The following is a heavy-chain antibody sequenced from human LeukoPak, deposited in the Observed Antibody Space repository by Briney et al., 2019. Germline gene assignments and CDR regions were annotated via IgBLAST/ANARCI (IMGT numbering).Heavy chain of an antibody. CDR1: GYTFSGYY. CDR2: INPDSGGT. V-gene: IGHV1-2*02. D-gene: IGHD3-10*01. Sequence: ASVKVSCKASGYTFSGYYIHWVRQPPGQGLEWMGWINPDSGGTNYAQRFQGRVTMTRDTSISTAYMELSRLRSDDTAVYYCARPPLRQHHYYGMDVWGQGTTVTVSS. J-gene: IGHJ6*02. CDR3: ARPPLRQHHYYGMDV.